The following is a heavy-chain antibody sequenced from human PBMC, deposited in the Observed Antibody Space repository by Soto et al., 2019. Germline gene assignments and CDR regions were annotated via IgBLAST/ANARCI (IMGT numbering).Heavy chain of an antibody. CDR2: INPNSGGT. CDR3: ARDRLGNYYYYYGMDV. J-gene: IGHJ6*02. V-gene: IGHV1-2*02. Sequence: ASLKVSCKASGYTFTGYYMHWVRQAPGQGLEWMGWINPNSGGTNYAQKFQGRVTMTRDTSISTAYMELSRLRSDDTAVYYCARDRLGNYYYYYGMDVWGQGTTVTVSS. CDR1: GYTFTGYY. D-gene: IGHD7-27*01.